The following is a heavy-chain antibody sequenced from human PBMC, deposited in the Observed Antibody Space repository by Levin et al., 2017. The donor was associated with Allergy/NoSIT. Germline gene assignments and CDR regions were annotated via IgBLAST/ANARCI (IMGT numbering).Heavy chain of an antibody. CDR3: ARGRNEGATAYYYYGMDV. CDR2: INHSGST. J-gene: IGHJ6*02. Sequence: SSETLSLTCAVYGGSFSGYYWSWIRQPPGKGLEWIGEINHSGSTNYNPSLKSRVTISVDTSKNQFSLKLSSVTAADTAVYYCARGRNEGATAYYYYGMDVWGQGTTVTVSS. D-gene: IGHD1-26*01. V-gene: IGHV4-34*01. CDR1: GGSFSGYY.